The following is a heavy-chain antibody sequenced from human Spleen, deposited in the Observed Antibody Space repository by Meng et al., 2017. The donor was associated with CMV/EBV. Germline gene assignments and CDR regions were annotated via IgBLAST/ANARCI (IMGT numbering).Heavy chain of an antibody. CDR1: GASISTSNW. D-gene: IGHD4/OR15-4a*01. V-gene: IGHV4-4*02. CDR2: VYHSGYT. CDR3: ARVTEYGGNCFDS. Sequence: CAVSGASISTSNWWSWVRQPPGKGLEWIGEVYHSGYTNYNPSLKSRVTMSVDRSKNQFSLKLSSVTAADTAVYYCARVTEYGGNCFDSWGQGTLVTVSS. J-gene: IGHJ4*02.